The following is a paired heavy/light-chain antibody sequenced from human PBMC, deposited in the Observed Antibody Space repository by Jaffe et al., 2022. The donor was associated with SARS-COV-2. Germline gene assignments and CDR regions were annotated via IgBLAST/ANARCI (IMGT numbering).Light chain of an antibody. CDR3: QQYYDRPFT. J-gene: IGKJ2*01. CDR2: WAS. Sequence: DIVMTQSPDSLAVSLGERATISCKSSQSILNSSNNKNYLVWYQQKPGQPPKQLIYWASTRESGVPDRFSGSGSGTDFTLTISGLQAEDVAVYFCQQYYDRPFTFGQGTSLEIK. CDR1: QSILNSSNNKNY. V-gene: IGKV4-1*01.
Heavy chain of an antibody. CDR2: IYYGGNT. V-gene: IGHV4-31*03. D-gene: IGHD3-10*01. Sequence: QVQLQESGPGLVKPSQTLSLTCTVSGASIGRGAYHYSWIRRHPGKGLEWIGYIYYGGNTQYNPSLKSRVTISLDTSKNQFSLEVKSVTAADTAVYFCVRDNDSSGIGSFDFWGQGTLVTVSS. J-gene: IGHJ4*02. CDR3: VRDNDSSGIGSFDF. CDR1: GASIGRGAYH.